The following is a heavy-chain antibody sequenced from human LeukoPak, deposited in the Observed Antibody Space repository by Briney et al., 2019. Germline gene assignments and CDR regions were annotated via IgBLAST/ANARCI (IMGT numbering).Heavy chain of an antibody. Sequence: SGGSLRLSCAASGFTFSSYAMSWVRQAPGKGLEWVSAISGSGGSTYYADSVKGRFTISRDNSKNTLYLQMNSLRAEDTAVYYCAKNKFWSGFVSGNGAFDIWGQGTTVTVSS. J-gene: IGHJ3*02. V-gene: IGHV3-23*01. CDR1: GFTFSSYA. D-gene: IGHD3-3*01. CDR3: AKNKFWSGFVSGNGAFDI. CDR2: ISGSGGST.